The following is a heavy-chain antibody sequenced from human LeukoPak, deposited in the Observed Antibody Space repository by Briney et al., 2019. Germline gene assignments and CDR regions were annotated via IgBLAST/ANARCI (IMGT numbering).Heavy chain of an antibody. CDR3: ARDWSYLRPRSNNWFDP. V-gene: IGHV4-39*07. D-gene: IGHD5-12*01. CDR1: GGSISSSSYY. Sequence: PSETLSLTCTVSGGSISSSSYYWGWIRQPPGKGLECIGSIYYSGSTYYNPSLKSRVTISVDKSKNQFSLKLSSVTAADTAVYYCARDWSYLRPRSNNWFDPWGQGTLVTVSS. CDR2: IYYSGST. J-gene: IGHJ5*02.